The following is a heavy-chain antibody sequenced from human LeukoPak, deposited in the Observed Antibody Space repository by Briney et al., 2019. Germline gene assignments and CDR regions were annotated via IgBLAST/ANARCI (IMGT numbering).Heavy chain of an antibody. CDR1: GFTFSSYG. V-gene: IGHV3-30*18. D-gene: IGHD2-8*01. CDR3: ANGYCTNGVCYPYYYYYMDV. CDR2: ISYGGSNK. J-gene: IGHJ6*03. Sequence: GRSLRLSCAASGFTFSSYGMRGVRQAPGKGLEWVAVISYGGSNKYYADSVKGRFTISRDNSKNTLYLQMNSLRAEDTAVYYCANGYCTNGVCYPYYYYYMDVWGKGTTVTASS.